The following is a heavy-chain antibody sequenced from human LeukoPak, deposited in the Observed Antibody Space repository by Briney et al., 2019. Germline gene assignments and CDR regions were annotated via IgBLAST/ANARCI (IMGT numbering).Heavy chain of an antibody. Sequence: GGSLRPSCAASGFTFSSYAMHWVRQAPGKGLEWVAVISYDGSNKYYADSVKGRFTISRDNSKNTLYLQMNSLRAEDTAVYYCAREGGSSWYFDYWGQGTLVTVSS. D-gene: IGHD6-13*01. V-gene: IGHV3-30-3*01. CDR3: AREGGSSWYFDY. J-gene: IGHJ4*02. CDR2: ISYDGSNK. CDR1: GFTFSSYA.